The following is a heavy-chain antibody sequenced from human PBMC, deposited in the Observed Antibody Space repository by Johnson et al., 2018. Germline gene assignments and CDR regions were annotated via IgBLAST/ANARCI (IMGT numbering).Heavy chain of an antibody. CDR3: TTVQWYYYGSGGWDGMDV. CDR2: IKSKTDGGTT. J-gene: IGHJ6*02. CDR1: GFTFSSYA. D-gene: IGHD3-10*01. V-gene: IGHV3-15*01. Sequence: EVQLVESGGGVVQPGRSLRLSCAASGFTFSSYAMHWVRQAPGKGLEWVGRIKSKTDGGTTDYAAPVKGRFTISRDDSKNTLYLQMNSLKTEDTAVYYCTTVQWYYYGSGGWDGMDVWGQGTTVTVSS.